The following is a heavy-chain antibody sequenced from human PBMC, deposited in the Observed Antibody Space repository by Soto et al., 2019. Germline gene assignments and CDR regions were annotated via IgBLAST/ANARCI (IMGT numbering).Heavy chain of an antibody. D-gene: IGHD6-6*01. CDR3: AREFISARLPFDS. V-gene: IGHV3-21*01. Sequence: GGALRLSCSAPGFPFSSYSMNWVRQAPGKGLEWVSSITGSSTYIFYADSVKGRFTISRDNAKNSLYLEMNSLRAEDTAVYYCAREFISARLPFDSWGQGTLVTVSS. J-gene: IGHJ4*02. CDR2: ITGSSTYI. CDR1: GFPFSSYS.